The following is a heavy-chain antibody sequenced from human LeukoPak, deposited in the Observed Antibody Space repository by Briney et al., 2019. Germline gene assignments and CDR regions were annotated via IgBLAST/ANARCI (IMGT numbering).Heavy chain of an antibody. D-gene: IGHD3-9*01. V-gene: IGHV4-59*08. CDR2: IYYSVSA. CDR3: ARQYDILTGFDY. CDR1: VGSISGYY. Sequence: SETLSLTCTVSVGSISGYYWSWIRQPPGKGLKGSGYIYYSVSANYHPSPKSRVIMSVDPSKHQLTLKLCSGTAADTAVYYCARQYDILTGFDYWGQGTLVTVSS. J-gene: IGHJ4*02.